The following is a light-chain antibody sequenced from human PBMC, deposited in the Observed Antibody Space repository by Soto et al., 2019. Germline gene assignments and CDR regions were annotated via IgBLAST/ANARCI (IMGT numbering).Light chain of an antibody. J-gene: IGKJ1*01. CDR1: QSVSNNY. Sequence: ELVLTQSPGTLSRSAWERSTLSCRASQSVSNNYLAWYQQKPGQAPRLLIYGASNRATGIPDRFSGSGSGTDFTLTISRLEPEDFAVYYCQQYGSSGTFGQGPKVDI. CDR2: GAS. CDR3: QQYGSSGT. V-gene: IGKV3-20*01.